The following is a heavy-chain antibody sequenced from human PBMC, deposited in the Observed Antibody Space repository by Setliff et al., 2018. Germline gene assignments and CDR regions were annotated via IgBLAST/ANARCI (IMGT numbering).Heavy chain of an antibody. V-gene: IGHV4-61*09. Sequence: PSETLSLTCTVSGGSISNTYYYRSWIRQPAGQGLEWIGQIYTSWSTNYNPSLKSPVTISIDTSKNQFSLKLRSVTAADTAVYYCARGGTFRYFDFWGQGAPVTVSS. J-gene: IGHJ4*02. CDR3: ARGGTFRYFDF. CDR2: IYTSWST. CDR1: GGSISNTYYY. D-gene: IGHD5-12*01.